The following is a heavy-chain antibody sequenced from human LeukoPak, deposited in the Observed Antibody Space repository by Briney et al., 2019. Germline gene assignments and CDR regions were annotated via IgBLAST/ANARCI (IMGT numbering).Heavy chain of an antibody. D-gene: IGHD7-27*01. J-gene: IGHJ4*02. Sequence: GRSLRLSCAASGFTFSDFAMHWIRQAPGKGLEWVAFIHHDGSNDQYADSVKGRFTISRDNSKNMVYLQMNSLKFEDTAVYYCAKDYWGFDYWGPGTLVTVSS. V-gene: IGHV3-30*02. CDR1: GFTFSDFA. CDR3: AKDYWGFDY. CDR2: IHHDGSND.